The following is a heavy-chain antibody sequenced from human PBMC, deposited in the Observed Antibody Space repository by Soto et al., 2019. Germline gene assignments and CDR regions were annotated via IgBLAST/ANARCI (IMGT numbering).Heavy chain of an antibody. CDR1: GGSISSSSCY. J-gene: IGHJ5*01. V-gene: IGHV4-39*01. Sequence: PSETLSLTCLVSGGSISSSSCYWGWIRQPPGKGLEWIGSIYYSGSTYYNPSLKSRVTIYVDTSKNQFSLKLSSLAAADTAVYYCARHRARNWFDPWGQGTLVTVSA. CDR2: IYYSGST. CDR3: ARHRARNWFDP.